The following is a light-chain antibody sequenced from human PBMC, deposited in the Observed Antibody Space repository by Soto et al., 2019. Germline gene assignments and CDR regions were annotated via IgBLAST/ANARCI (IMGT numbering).Light chain of an antibody. V-gene: IGKV3-20*01. CDR1: QSVSSNY. J-gene: IGKJ2*01. CDR2: GAS. CDR3: QQYGRSPRT. Sequence: EIVLTQSPGTLSLSPGERATLSCRASQSVSSNYLAWYQQKPGQAPRLLIYGASSRATGIPDRFSGSGSGTDFTLTISTLEPEDFAVYYCQQYGRSPRTFGQGTMLEIK.